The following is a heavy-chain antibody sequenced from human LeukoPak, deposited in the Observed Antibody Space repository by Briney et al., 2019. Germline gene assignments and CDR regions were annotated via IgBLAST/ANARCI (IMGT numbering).Heavy chain of an antibody. J-gene: IGHJ6*03. CDR3: ARAPYYYYMDV. CDR2: ILYSGST. CDR1: GGSLMSFY. V-gene: IGHV4-59*12. Sequence: SETLSLTCTVSGGSLMSFYWSWIRQPPGKGLEWIGYILYSGSTNYNPSLKSRVTISVDTSKNQFSLKLRSVTAADTAVYYCARAPYYYYMDVWAKGTTVTVSS.